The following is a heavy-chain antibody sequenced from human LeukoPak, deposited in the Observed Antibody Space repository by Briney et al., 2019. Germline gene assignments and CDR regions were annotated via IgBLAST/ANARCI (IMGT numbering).Heavy chain of an antibody. CDR2: IYHSGST. Sequence: PSGTLSLTCAVSGGSISSSNWWSWVRQPPGKGLEWIGEIYHSGSTNYNPSLKSRVTISIDTSKKHFSLKLTSVTAADTAVYYCARGAPPQNWGQETLVTVSS. CDR1: GGSISSSNW. J-gene: IGHJ4*02. CDR3: ARGAPPQN. V-gene: IGHV4-4*02.